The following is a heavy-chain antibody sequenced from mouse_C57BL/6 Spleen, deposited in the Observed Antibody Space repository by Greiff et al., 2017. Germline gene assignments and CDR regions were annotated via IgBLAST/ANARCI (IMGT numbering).Heavy chain of an antibody. CDR2: FYPGSGST. D-gene: IGHD3-2*01. CDR1: GYTFTSYW. Sequence: VQLQQPGAELVKPGASVKMSCKASGYTFTSYWITWVKQRPGQGLEWIGDFYPGSGSTTYNEKFKSKATLTVDTSSSTAYMQLSSLTSEDAAVYYGERETAPFAYWGQGTLVTVSA. V-gene: IGHV1-55*01. J-gene: IGHJ3*01. CDR3: ERETAPFAY.